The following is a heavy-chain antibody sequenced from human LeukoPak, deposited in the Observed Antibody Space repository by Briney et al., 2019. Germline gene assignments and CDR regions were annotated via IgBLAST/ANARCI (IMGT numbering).Heavy chain of an antibody. CDR3: ARDSNWARDY. D-gene: IGHD3-16*01. V-gene: IGHV3-7*01. J-gene: IGHJ4*02. CDR2: IKSDGNDK. CDR1: GFTFSNYG. Sequence: PGGSLRLSCAAPGFTFSNYGMFWVRQAPGKGLAWVASIKSDGNDKYYVDSVKGRFTISRDNAKSSLYLHMNSLRAEDTAVYYCARDSNWARDYWGQGTLVTVSS.